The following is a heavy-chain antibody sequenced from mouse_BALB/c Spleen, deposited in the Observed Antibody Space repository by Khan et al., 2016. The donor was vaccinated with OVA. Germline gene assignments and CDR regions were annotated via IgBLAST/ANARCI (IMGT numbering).Heavy chain of an antibody. CDR1: GYTFTSYW. Sequence: VQLQQSGTELARPGASVKLSCKASGYTFTSYWMQWVKQRPGQGLEWIGAIYPGDGNTRYTQKFKGKATLTADKSSSTAYMQLSSVASDDSAFYYCARGGITTGYFDYWGQGTTLTVSS. V-gene: IGHV1-87*01. CDR3: ARGGITTGYFDY. J-gene: IGHJ2*01. CDR2: IYPGDGNT. D-gene: IGHD1-1*01.